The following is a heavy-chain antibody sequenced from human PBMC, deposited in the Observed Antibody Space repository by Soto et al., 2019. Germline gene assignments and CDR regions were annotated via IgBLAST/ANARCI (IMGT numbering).Heavy chain of an antibody. J-gene: IGHJ6*02. Sequence: GSLRLSCAASGFTFSDYYMSWIRQAPGKGLEWVSYISSSSSYTNYADSVKGRFTISRDNAKNSLYLQMNSLRAEDTAVYYCARDGCSGGSCYTGRYGMDVWGQGTTVTVSS. D-gene: IGHD2-15*01. CDR3: ARDGCSGGSCYTGRYGMDV. CDR2: ISSSSSYT. V-gene: IGHV3-11*06. CDR1: GFTFSDYY.